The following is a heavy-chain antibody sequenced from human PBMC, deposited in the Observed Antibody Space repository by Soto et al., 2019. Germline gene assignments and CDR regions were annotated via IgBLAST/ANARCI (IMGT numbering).Heavy chain of an antibody. V-gene: IGHV3-48*03. Sequence: EVHLVQSGGGSGQPGGSLRLACVASGFTFSAYEMNWVRQAPGEGLEWISYISGAGTAEYYADSVKGRFSISRDNAQNTLYLQMNGLKVEDTAVYYCARGGVYWGQGTLVTVSS. CDR3: ARGGVY. CDR1: GFTFSAYE. J-gene: IGHJ4*02. CDR2: ISGAGTAE. D-gene: IGHD2-8*01.